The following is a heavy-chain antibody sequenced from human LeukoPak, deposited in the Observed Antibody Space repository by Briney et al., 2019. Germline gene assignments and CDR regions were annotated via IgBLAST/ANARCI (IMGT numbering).Heavy chain of an antibody. V-gene: IGHV4-39*01. CDR3: ARQVDSDYDILTGYYNPYYFDY. J-gene: IGHJ4*02. CDR1: GGSISSSNYY. D-gene: IGHD3-9*01. Sequence: SETLSLTCTVSGGSISSSNYYWGWIRQPPGKGLEWVGSVHYTGGTYYNPSLKSRVTMSVDTSKNQFSLKLSSVTAADTAVYYCARQVDSDYDILTGYYNPYYFDYWGQGTLVTVSS. CDR2: VHYTGGT.